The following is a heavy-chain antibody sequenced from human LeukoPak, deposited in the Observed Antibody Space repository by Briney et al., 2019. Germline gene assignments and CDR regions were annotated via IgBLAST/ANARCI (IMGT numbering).Heavy chain of an antibody. D-gene: IGHD6-13*01. CDR1: GGSISSGGYY. CDR3: ATLARGYSSGWYISH. Sequence: SQTLSLTCTVSGGSISSGGYYWSWIRQHPGKGLEWIGYIYYSGSTYYNPSLKSRVTISVDTSKNQFSLKLSSVTAADTAVYYRATLARGYSSGWYISHWGQGTLVTVSS. CDR2: IYYSGST. J-gene: IGHJ1*01. V-gene: IGHV4-31*03.